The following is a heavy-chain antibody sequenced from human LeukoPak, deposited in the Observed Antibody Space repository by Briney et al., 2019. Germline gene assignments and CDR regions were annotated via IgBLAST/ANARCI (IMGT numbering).Heavy chain of an antibody. CDR1: GFNFNNYG. CDR2: IRYDGRNK. Sequence: PGGSLRLSCAASGFNFNNYGMHWVRQAPGKGLAWVAFIRYDGRNKYYADSVKGRFSISGDNSKSTLYLQMNSLRAEDTAVYYCAKDRGWLQDSDFWGQGTLVTVSS. J-gene: IGHJ4*02. D-gene: IGHD2-15*01. V-gene: IGHV3-30*02. CDR3: AKDRGWLQDSDF.